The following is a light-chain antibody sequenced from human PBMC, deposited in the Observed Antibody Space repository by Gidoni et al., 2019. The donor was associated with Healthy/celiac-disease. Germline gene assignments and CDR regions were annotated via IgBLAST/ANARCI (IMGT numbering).Light chain of an antibody. CDR3: QAWDSSTVV. CDR2: QDS. Sequence: SYELTQPPSVSVSPGQTASITRSGDKLGDKYACWYQQKPGQSPVLVIYQDSKRHSGIPERFSGSNSGNTATLTISGTQAMDEADYYCQAWDSSTVVFGGGTKLTVL. V-gene: IGLV3-1*01. CDR1: KLGDKY. J-gene: IGLJ2*01.